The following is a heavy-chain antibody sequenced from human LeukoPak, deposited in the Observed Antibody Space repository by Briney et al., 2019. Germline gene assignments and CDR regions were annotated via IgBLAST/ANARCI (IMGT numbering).Heavy chain of an antibody. CDR3: ASNTSPPIFGVAYYLGS. CDR1: RFALSSYG. V-gene: IGHV3-33*01. CDR2: IWYDGTNK. Sequence: GGSLRLSCAASRFALSSYGMHGVRQAPGKGLEWVAVIWYDGTNKYYADSVKGRFTISRDNSKHTLYLQMNSLRAADTAVYYCASNTSPPIFGVAYYLGSCGQETLVTVSS. J-gene: IGHJ4*02. D-gene: IGHD3-3*01.